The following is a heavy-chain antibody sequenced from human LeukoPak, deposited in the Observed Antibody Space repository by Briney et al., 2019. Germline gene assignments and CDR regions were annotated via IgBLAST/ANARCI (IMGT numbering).Heavy chain of an antibody. D-gene: IGHD3-16*01. CDR2: TIPIRGMT. Sequence: SVKVSCKISGGTFGSSGISWVRQAPGQGLEWMGRTIPIRGMTNYAQKFQGRVTITADTSTSTAYMELSSLTSEDTAVYFCARGPYDGTFYFDSWGQGTLVIVSS. V-gene: IGHV1-69*04. CDR1: GGTFGSSG. CDR3: ARGPYDGTFYFDS. J-gene: IGHJ4*02.